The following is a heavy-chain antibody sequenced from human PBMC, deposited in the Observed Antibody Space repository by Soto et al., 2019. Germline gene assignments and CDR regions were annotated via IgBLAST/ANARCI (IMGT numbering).Heavy chain of an antibody. CDR1: GFTFNTAW. CDR3: TTGSVEGV. Sequence: EVQLVESGGGLVKPGGSLRLSCAASGFTFNTAWMNWVRQAPGEGLEWVGRIKTSADGGATDYAAPVQGRFTISRDDSKNALYLHMNSLKTEDTALYYCTTGSVEGVWGQVTTVTVSS. CDR2: IKTSADGGAT. D-gene: IGHD2-15*01. J-gene: IGHJ6*02. V-gene: IGHV3-15*07.